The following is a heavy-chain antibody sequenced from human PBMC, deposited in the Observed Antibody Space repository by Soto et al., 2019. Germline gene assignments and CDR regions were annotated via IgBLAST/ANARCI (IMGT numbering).Heavy chain of an antibody. CDR2: IHSDGSTT. V-gene: IGHV3-74*01. Sequence: EVQLVESEGGLVQRGGSLRLSCAASGFTFNYYWMHWVRQAPGQGLVWVSHIHSDGSTTTYADSVKGRFTISRENAKNTLYLKMNSLRAEDTAVYYCVRGDKGGFDLWGQGTTVTVSS. CDR3: VRGDKGGFDL. J-gene: IGHJ3*01. D-gene: IGHD2-21*02. CDR1: GFTFNYYW.